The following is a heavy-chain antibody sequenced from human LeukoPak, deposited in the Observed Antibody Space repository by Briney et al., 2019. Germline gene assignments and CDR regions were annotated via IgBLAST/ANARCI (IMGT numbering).Heavy chain of an antibody. D-gene: IGHD6-13*01. V-gene: IGHV3-11*04. CDR2: ISNGGRPI. Sequence: GGSLRLSCAASGFSFSDRYMTWIRQAPGKGLEWVSSISNGGRPIYYADSVKGRFTISRDNAKNSLYLQMNSLRAEDTAVYYCARVAIAAAGTWLYLHYYYYYGMDVWGQGTTVTVSS. CDR3: ARVAIAAAGTWLYLHYYYYYGMDV. CDR1: GFSFSDRY. J-gene: IGHJ6*02.